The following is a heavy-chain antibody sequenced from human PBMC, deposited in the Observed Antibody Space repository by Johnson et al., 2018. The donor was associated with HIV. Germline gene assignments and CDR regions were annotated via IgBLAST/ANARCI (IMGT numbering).Heavy chain of an antibody. V-gene: IGHV3-15*01. D-gene: IGHD6-13*01. CDR3: TTYSIIHAFDI. J-gene: IGHJ3*02. Sequence: QLVESGGGLVKPGGSLRLSCAASGFTFSNAWMSWVRQAPGKGLEWVGRIKRKTDGGTTDYAAPVKGRFTISRDDSKNTLYLQMNSLKTEDTAVYYCTTYSIIHAFDIWGQGTMVTVSS. CDR2: IKRKTDGGTT. CDR1: GFTFSNAW.